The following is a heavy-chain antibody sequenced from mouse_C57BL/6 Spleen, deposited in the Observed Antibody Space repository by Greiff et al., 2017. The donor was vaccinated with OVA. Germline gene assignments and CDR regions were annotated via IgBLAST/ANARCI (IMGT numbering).Heavy chain of an antibody. CDR3: ARSITTVVANRYAMDY. V-gene: IGHV1-9*01. CDR1: GYTFTGYW. CDR2: ILPGSGST. D-gene: IGHD1-1*01. J-gene: IGHJ4*01. Sequence: VQLQQSGAELMKPGASVKLSCKATGYTFTGYWIEWVKQRPGHGLEWIGEILPGSGSTNYNEKFKGKATFTADTSSNTAYMQLSSLTTEDSAIYYGARSITTVVANRYAMDYWGQGTSVTVSS.